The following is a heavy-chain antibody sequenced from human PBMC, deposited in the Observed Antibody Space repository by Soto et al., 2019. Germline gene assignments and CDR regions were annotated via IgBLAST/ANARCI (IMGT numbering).Heavy chain of an antibody. Sequence: PSETLSLTCTVSGGSISSGGYYWSWIRQHPGKGLEWIGYIYYSGSTYYNPSLKSRVTISVDTSKNQFSLKLSSVTAADTAVYYCARAESGSAYYDSSGYYNWFDPWGQGTLVTVSS. CDR1: GGSISSGGYY. J-gene: IGHJ5*02. CDR3: ARAESGSAYYDSSGYYNWFDP. V-gene: IGHV4-31*03. CDR2: IYYSGST. D-gene: IGHD3-22*01.